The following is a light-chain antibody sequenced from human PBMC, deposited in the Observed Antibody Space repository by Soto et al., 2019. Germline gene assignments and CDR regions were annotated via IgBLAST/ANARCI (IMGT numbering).Light chain of an antibody. V-gene: IGKV3-20*01. CDR1: QTLGTKY. CDR3: HHYGSSPPNT. CDR2: DTS. J-gene: IGKJ2*01. Sequence: EIVLTQSPGTLSLSPGERATLSCRASQTLGTKYLAWYQQKPGQAPSLLIYDTSSRATGIPDRYSCSGSGXXXXXXXSRLEPEDFALYYCHHYGSSPPNTFGQGTKLEIK.